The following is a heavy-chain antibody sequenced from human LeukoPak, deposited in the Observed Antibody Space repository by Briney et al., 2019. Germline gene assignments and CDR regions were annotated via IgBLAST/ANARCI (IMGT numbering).Heavy chain of an antibody. CDR1: GYTFTGYY. CDR2: INPNSGGT. CDR3: TRTKYSGSYFDY. D-gene: IGHD1-26*01. Sequence: GASVKVSCKASGYTFTGYYMHWVRQAPGQGLEWMGWINPNSGGTNYAQKFQGRVTMTRDTSISTAYMELSRLRSDDTAVYYCTRTKYSGSYFDYWGQGTLVTVSS. J-gene: IGHJ4*02. V-gene: IGHV1-2*02.